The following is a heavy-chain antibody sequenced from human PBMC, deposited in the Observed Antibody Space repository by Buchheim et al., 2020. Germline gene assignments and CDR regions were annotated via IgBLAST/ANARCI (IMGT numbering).Heavy chain of an antibody. CDR3: AREYYDFWSGYYRYYYYGMDV. Sequence: QVQLVQSGSELKKPGASVKVSCKASGYTFTSYAMNWVRQAPGQGLEWMGWINTNTGNPTYAQGFTGRFVFSLDTSVSTAYLQICSLKAEDAAVYYCAREYYDFWSGYYRYYYYGMDVWGQGTT. CDR1: GYTFTSYA. V-gene: IGHV7-4-1*01. CDR2: INTNTGNP. J-gene: IGHJ6*02. D-gene: IGHD3-3*01.